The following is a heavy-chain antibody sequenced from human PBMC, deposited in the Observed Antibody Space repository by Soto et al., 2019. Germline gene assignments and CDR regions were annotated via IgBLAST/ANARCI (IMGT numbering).Heavy chain of an antibody. D-gene: IGHD6-13*01. CDR1: GFTFSSYA. Sequence: GGSLRLSCAASGFTFSSYAMHWVRQAPGKGLEWVAVISYDGSNKYYADSVKGRFTISRDNSKNTLYLQMNSLRAEDTAVYYCARDSGIAAAGEAFDIWGQGTMVTVSS. J-gene: IGHJ3*02. V-gene: IGHV3-30*04. CDR2: ISYDGSNK. CDR3: ARDSGIAAAGEAFDI.